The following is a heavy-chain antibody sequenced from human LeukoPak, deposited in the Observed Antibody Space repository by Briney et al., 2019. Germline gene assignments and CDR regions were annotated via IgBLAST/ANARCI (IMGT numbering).Heavy chain of an antibody. Sequence: PGGSLRLSCAASGFTLSSYAMHWVRQAPGKGLEWVAVISYDGSNKYYADSVKGRFTISRDNSKNTLYLQMNSLRAEDTAVYYCARAQTLSFSPFDYWGQGTLVTVSS. D-gene: IGHD3-3*02. CDR1: GFTLSSYA. V-gene: IGHV3-30-3*01. J-gene: IGHJ4*02. CDR3: ARAQTLSFSPFDY. CDR2: ISYDGSNK.